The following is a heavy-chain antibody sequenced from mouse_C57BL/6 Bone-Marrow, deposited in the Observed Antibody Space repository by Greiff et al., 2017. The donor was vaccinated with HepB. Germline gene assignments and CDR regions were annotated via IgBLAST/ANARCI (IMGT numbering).Heavy chain of an antibody. D-gene: IGHD4-1*01. CDR1: GYTFTSYW. CDR3: ARNDWDRYFDY. Sequence: QVQLQQPGAELVKPGASVKLSCKASGYTFTSYWMHWVKQRPGQGLEWIGMFHPNSGSTNFNEKFKSKATLTVDKSSSTAYMQLSSLTSEDSAVYYCARNDWDRYFDYWGQGTTLTVSS. J-gene: IGHJ2*01. CDR2: FHPNSGST. V-gene: IGHV1-64*01.